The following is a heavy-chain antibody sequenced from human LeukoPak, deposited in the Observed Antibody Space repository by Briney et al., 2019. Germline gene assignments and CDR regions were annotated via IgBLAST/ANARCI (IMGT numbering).Heavy chain of an antibody. CDR2: IYYSGST. CDR1: GGSISSYY. J-gene: IGHJ4*02. CDR3: ARDRYCSSTSCYIVPDY. Sequence: SETLSLTCTVSGGSISSYYWSWIRQPPGKGLEWIGSIYYSGSTYYNPSLKSRVTISVDTSKNQFSLKLSSVTAADTAVYYCARDRYCSSTSCYIVPDYWGQGTLVTVSS. V-gene: IGHV4-59*12. D-gene: IGHD2-2*02.